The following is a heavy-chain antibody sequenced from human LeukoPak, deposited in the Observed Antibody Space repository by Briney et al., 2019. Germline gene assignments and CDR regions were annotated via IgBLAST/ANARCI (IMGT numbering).Heavy chain of an antibody. CDR1: GYTFTSYD. CDR3: ARIGPAAIPHPYYFDY. CDR2: IIPIFGTA. J-gene: IGHJ4*02. V-gene: IGHV1-69*05. Sequence: ASVKVSCKASGYTFTSYDINWVRQATGQGLEWMGGIIPIFGTANYAQKFQGRVTITTDESTSTAYMELSSLRSEDTAVYYCARIGPAAIPHPYYFDYWGQGTLVTVSS. D-gene: IGHD2-2*01.